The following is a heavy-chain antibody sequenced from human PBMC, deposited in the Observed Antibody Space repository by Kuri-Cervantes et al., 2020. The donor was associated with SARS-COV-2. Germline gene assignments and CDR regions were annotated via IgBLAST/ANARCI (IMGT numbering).Heavy chain of an antibody. V-gene: IGHV1-8*02. CDR3: ARGLNLVTSTFYYYYYYMDV. D-gene: IGHD3-9*01. CDR1: GYTFTSYG. J-gene: IGHJ6*03. Sequence: GGSLRLSCKASGYTFTSYGISWVRQATGQGLEWMGWMNSNSGNTGYAQKFQGRVTMTRNTSISTAYMELSSLRSEDTAVYYCARGLNLVTSTFYYYYYYMDVWGKGTTVNVSS. CDR2: MNSNSGNT.